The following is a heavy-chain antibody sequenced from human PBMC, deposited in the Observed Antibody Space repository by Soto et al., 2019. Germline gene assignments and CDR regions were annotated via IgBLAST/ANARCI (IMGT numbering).Heavy chain of an antibody. D-gene: IGHD4-17*01. CDR1: GFTFSSYS. Sequence: SGGSLRLSCAASGFTFSSYSMNWVRQAPGKGLEWVSYISSSSSTIYYADSVKGRFTISRDNAKNSLYLQMNSLRAEDTAVYYCARDGVTTTYYYYYYYMDVWGKGTTVTVSS. CDR2: ISSSSSTI. CDR3: ARDGVTTTYYYYYYYMDV. J-gene: IGHJ6*03. V-gene: IGHV3-48*01.